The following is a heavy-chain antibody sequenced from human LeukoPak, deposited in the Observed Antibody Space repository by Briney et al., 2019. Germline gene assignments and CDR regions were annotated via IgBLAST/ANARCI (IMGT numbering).Heavy chain of an antibody. D-gene: IGHD5-18*01. J-gene: IGHJ4*02. CDR3: ARVDTAMALLFDY. CDR2: IYYSGST. CDR1: GGSLSSSSYY. V-gene: IGHV4-39*01. Sequence: PSDTLSLTCTVSGGSLSSSSYYWGWIRQPPGKGLEWIGSIYYSGSTYYNPSLKSRVTISVDTSKNQFALKLSAVTAADTAVYYCARVDTAMALLFDYWGQGTLVTVSS.